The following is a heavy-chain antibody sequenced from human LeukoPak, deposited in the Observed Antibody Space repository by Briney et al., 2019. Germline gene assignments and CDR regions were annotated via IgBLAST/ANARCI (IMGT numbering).Heavy chain of an antibody. CDR3: ARAFGGHDEWYYFDY. V-gene: IGHV1-8*03. CDR1: GHTFTSYD. J-gene: IGHJ4*02. CDR2: MNPNSGNT. D-gene: IGHD5-12*01. Sequence: GASVKVSCKASGHTFTSYDINWVRQATGQGLEWMGWMNPNSGNTDYAQKFQGRFTITINTSISTAYMELSSLRSEDTAVYYCARAFGGHDEWYYFDYWGQGTLVTVSS.